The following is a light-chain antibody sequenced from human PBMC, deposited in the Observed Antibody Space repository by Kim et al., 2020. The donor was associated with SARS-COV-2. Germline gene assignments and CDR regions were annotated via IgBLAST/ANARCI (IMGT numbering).Light chain of an antibody. V-gene: IGLV4-69*01. J-gene: IGLJ3*02. CDR1: SGHSSYA. CDR2: VNSDGSH. CDR3: QTWGTGMGV. Sequence: QLVLTQSPSASASLGASVKLTCTLSSGHSSYAIAWHQQQPEKGPRYLMKVNSDGSHSKGDGIPDRFSGSSSGAERYLTISSRQSEDEADYYCQTWGTGMGVFGGGTKLTVL.